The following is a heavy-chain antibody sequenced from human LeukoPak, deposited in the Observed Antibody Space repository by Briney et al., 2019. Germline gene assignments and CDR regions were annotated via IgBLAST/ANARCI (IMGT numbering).Heavy chain of an antibody. CDR2: SNSDGSST. V-gene: IGHV3-74*01. CDR1: GFTFNSYW. Sequence: GGSLRLSCAASGFTFNSYWMHWVRQAPGKGLVWVSRSNSDGSSTTYADSVKGRFTISRDNSKNTLYLQMGSLRAEDMAVYYCARAGGDFWSGYYSYWGQGTLVTVSS. J-gene: IGHJ4*02. CDR3: ARAGGDFWSGYYSY. D-gene: IGHD3-3*01.